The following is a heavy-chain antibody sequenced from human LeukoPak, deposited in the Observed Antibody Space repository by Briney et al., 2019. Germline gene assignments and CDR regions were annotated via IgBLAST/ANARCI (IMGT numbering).Heavy chain of an antibody. CDR2: IYYSGST. CDR3: ARAVPTPQYCGGDCYSDGFDY. CDR1: GGSMSSSNYY. V-gene: IGHV4-61*05. D-gene: IGHD2-21*02. Sequence: SETLSLTCTVSGGSMSSSNYYWGWIRQPPGKGLEWIGYIYYSGSTNYNPSLKSRVTISVDTSKNQFSLKLSSVTAADTAVYYCARAVPTPQYCGGDCYSDGFDYWGQGTLVTVSS. J-gene: IGHJ4*02.